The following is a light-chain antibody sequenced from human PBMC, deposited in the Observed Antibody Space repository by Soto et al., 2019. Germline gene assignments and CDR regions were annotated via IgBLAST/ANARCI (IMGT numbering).Light chain of an antibody. CDR2: DVN. CDR3: SSYTSSTTLVV. V-gene: IGLV2-14*01. CDR1: SSDIGAYNY. Sequence: QSALTQPASVSGSPGQSITISFTGTSSDIGAYNYVSWYQQHPGKAPKLMIYDVNNRPSGVSNRFSASKSGNTASLTISGLQAEDEADYYCSSYTSSTTLVVFGGGTKLTVL. J-gene: IGLJ2*01.